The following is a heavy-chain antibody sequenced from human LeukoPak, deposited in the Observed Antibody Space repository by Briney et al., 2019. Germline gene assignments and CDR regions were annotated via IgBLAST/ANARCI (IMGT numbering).Heavy chain of an antibody. V-gene: IGHV3-30*02. D-gene: IGHD6-19*01. Sequence: PGGSPRLSCLASGFTLGTTGMHWVRHAPGKGLEWGAFILNDGSQTYYTDSVQGRFTISRDNSKNTLSLQMNSLRGEDTAVYYCAREGKLQVAGVFEYWGQGTLVIVSS. J-gene: IGHJ4*02. CDR1: GFTLGTTG. CDR2: ILNDGSQT. CDR3: AREGKLQVAGVFEY.